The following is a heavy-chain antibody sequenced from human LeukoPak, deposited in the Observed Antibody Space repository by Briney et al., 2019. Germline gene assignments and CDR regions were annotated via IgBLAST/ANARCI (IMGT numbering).Heavy chain of an antibody. Sequence: GGSLRLSCAASGFTVSSNYMSWVRQAPGKGLEWVSVIYSGGSTYYADSVKGRFTISRDNAKNSLYLQMNSLRVEDTAVYYCARDKFRGYSYGSGEVDYWGQGTLVTVSS. CDR2: IYSGGST. CDR1: GFTVSSNY. J-gene: IGHJ4*02. CDR3: ARDKFRGYSYGSGEVDY. V-gene: IGHV3-53*01. D-gene: IGHD5-18*01.